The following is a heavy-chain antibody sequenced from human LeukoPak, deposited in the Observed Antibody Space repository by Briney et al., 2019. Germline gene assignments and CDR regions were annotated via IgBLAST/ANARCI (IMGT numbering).Heavy chain of an antibody. J-gene: IGHJ6*03. Sequence: SETLSLTCTVSGGSISSYYWSWIRQPAGKGLEWIGRIYTSGSTNYNPSLKSRVTMSVDTSKNQFSLKLSSVTAVDTAVYYCARSIAALTYYYYMDVWGKGTTVTVSS. CDR3: ARSIAALTYYYYMDV. CDR1: GGSISSYY. D-gene: IGHD6-6*01. CDR2: IYTSGST. V-gene: IGHV4-4*07.